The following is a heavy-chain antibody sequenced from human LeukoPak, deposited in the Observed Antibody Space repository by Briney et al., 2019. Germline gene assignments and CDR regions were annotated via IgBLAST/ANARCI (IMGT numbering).Heavy chain of an antibody. Sequence: PGGSLRLSCAASGFTFSSYSMNWVRQAPGKGLEWVSYISSSSSTIYYADSVKGRFTISRDNAKNSLYLQMNSLRAEDTAVYYCATLEEITMVRGVMVFDYWGQGTLVTVSS. CDR2: ISSSSSTI. CDR3: ATLEEITMVRGVMVFDY. CDR1: GFTFSSYS. V-gene: IGHV3-48*04. D-gene: IGHD3-10*01. J-gene: IGHJ4*02.